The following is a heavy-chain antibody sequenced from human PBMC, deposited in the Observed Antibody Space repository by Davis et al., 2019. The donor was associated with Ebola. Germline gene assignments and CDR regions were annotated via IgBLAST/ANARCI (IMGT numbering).Heavy chain of an antibody. CDR2: INHSGST. J-gene: IGHJ4*02. CDR3: ARGLWYYDSSGYIGGYFDY. V-gene: IGHV4-34*01. D-gene: IGHD3-22*01. Sequence: MPSETLSLTCAVSGGSISSGGYSWSWIRQPPGKGLEWIGEINHSGSTNYNPSLKSRVTISVDTSKNQFSLKLSSVTAADTAVYYCARGLWYYDSSGYIGGYFDYWGQGTLVTVSS. CDR1: GGSISSGGYS.